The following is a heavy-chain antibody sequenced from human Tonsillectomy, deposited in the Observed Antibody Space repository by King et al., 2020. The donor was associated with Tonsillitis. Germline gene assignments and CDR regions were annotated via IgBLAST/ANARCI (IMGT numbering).Heavy chain of an antibody. CDR2: IYWNDDK. CDR3: AHRSYYYDSSGSTPGAFDI. CDR1: GFSLSTSGVG. Sequence: TLKESGPTLVKPPQTLTLTCTFSGFSLSTSGVGVGWIRQPPGKALEWLALIYWNDDKRYSPSLKSRLTITKDTSKNQVVLTMTNMDPVDTATYYCAHRSYYYDSSGSTPGAFDIWGQGTMVTVSS. D-gene: IGHD3-22*01. J-gene: IGHJ3*02. V-gene: IGHV2-5*01.